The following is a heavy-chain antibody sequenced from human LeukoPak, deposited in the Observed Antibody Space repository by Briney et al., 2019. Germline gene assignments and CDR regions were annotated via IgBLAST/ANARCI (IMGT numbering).Heavy chain of an antibody. J-gene: IGHJ1*01. CDR2: ISYDGSNK. Sequence: PGGSLRLSCAASGFTFSSYAMHWVRQAPGKGLEWVAVISYDGSNKYYADSVKGRFTISRDNAKNSLYLQMNSLRAEDTAVYYCAKYSGSSTGFQHWGQGTLVTVSS. D-gene: IGHD1-26*01. CDR1: GFTFSSYA. CDR3: AKYSGSSTGFQH. V-gene: IGHV3-30-3*02.